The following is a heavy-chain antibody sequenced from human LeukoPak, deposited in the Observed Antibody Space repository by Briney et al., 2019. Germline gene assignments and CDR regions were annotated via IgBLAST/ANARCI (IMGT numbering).Heavy chain of an antibody. J-gene: IGHJ4*02. Sequence: ASVKVSCKASGYTFTSYGISWVRQAPGQGLEWMGRIIPILGIANYAQKFQGRVTITADKSTSTAYMELSSLRSEDTAVYYCARDDHYYGSGSPLGYWGQGTLVTVSS. D-gene: IGHD3-10*01. CDR1: GYTFTSYG. CDR2: IIPILGIA. V-gene: IGHV1-69*04. CDR3: ARDDHYYGSGSPLGY.